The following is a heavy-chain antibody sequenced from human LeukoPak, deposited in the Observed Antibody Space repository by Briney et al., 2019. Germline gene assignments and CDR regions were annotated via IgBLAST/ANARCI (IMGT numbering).Heavy chain of an antibody. D-gene: IGHD3-3*01. CDR1: GFSFTGYF. J-gene: IGHJ3*02. CDR3: ARDVWSGYYGAFDI. Sequence: ASVKVSCKASGFSFTGYFMHWVRQAPGQGPEWMGRIDPNSGGTNYAQKFQGRVTMTRDTSISTAYMELSRLRSDDTAVYYCARDVWSGYYGAFDIWGQGTMVTVSS. CDR2: IDPNSGGT. V-gene: IGHV1-2*06.